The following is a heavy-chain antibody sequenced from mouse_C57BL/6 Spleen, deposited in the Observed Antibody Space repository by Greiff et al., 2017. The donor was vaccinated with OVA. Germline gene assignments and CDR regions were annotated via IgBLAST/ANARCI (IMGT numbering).Heavy chain of an antibody. CDR3: ARGWGYYSY. CDR2: IYPSDSET. CDR1: GYTFTSYW. V-gene: IGHV1-61*01. Sequence: QVQLQQPGAELVRPGSSVKLSCKASGYTFTSYWMDWVKQRPGQGLEWIGNIYPSDSETHYNQKFKDKATLTVDKSSSTAYMQLSSLTSEDSAVYYCARGWGYYSYWGQGTTRTVSS. D-gene: IGHD1-1*01. J-gene: IGHJ2*01.